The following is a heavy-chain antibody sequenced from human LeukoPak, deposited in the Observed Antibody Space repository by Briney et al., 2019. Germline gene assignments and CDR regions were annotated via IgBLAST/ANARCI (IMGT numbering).Heavy chain of an antibody. V-gene: IGHV4-39*01. CDR2: IYYSGST. D-gene: IGHD1-26*01. Sequence: SETLSLTCTVSGGSISSSSYYWGWIRQPPGKGLEWIGSIYYSGSTYYNSSHKSRDTISVDTSKNQFSLKLSSVTAADTAVYYCARWDPYAYVFDYWGQGTLVTVSS. J-gene: IGHJ4*02. CDR3: ARWDPYAYVFDY. CDR1: GGSISSSSYY.